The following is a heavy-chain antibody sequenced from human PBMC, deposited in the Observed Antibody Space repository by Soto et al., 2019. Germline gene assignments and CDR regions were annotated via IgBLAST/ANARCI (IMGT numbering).Heavy chain of an antibody. Sequence: KTSETLSLTCTVSGGSISSYYWSWIRQTPGNGLECIGYGFHNGSTNLNPSLKSRVTISVDKSKSQFSLKLSSVTAADTAVYYCARHICSYGSCYHLDYWGQGTQVTVSS. CDR1: GGSISSYY. V-gene: IGHV4-59*08. D-gene: IGHD2-15*01. CDR2: GFHNGST. J-gene: IGHJ4*02. CDR3: ARHICSYGSCYHLDY.